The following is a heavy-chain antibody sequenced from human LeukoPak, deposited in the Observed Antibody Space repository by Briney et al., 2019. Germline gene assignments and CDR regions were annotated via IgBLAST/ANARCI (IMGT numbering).Heavy chain of an antibody. J-gene: IGHJ4*02. D-gene: IGHD3-22*01. CDR3: AKGRDYYYDSSGSFDS. CDR2: ISSSGSTI. V-gene: IGHV3-11*01. Sequence: GGSLRLSCAASGFTFSDYYMSWIRQAPGKGLEWVSYISSSGSTIYYADSVKGRFTISRDSSKNSLYLQMNSLRAEDTAVYYCAKGRDYYYDSSGSFDSWGQGTLVTVSS. CDR1: GFTFSDYY.